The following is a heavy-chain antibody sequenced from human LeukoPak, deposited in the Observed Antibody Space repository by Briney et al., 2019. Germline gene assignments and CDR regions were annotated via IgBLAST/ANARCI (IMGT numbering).Heavy chain of an antibody. V-gene: IGHV4-59*01. D-gene: IGHD4-17*01. CDR3: ARDSTVKGAFDI. Sequence: SETLSLTCTVSGGSISSYYWSWIRQPPGKGLEWIGEIYHSGSTNYNPSLKSRVTISVDKSKNQFSLKLSSVTAADTAVYYCARDSTVKGAFDIWGQGTMVIVSS. J-gene: IGHJ3*02. CDR1: GGSISSYY. CDR2: IYHSGST.